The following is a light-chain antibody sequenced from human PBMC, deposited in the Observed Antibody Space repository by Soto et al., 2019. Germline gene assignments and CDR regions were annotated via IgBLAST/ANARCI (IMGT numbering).Light chain of an antibody. CDR3: QSYDSSLSGYVV. J-gene: IGLJ2*01. CDR1: SSNIGAGYD. Sequence: QSVLTQPPSVSGAPGQRVTISCTGSSSNIGAGYDVHWYQQLPGTAPKLLIYGNSNPPSGVPDRFFGAKSGTSASLAITGHQAEDEADYYCQSYDSSLSGYVVFGGGTKLIV. V-gene: IGLV1-40*01. CDR2: GNS.